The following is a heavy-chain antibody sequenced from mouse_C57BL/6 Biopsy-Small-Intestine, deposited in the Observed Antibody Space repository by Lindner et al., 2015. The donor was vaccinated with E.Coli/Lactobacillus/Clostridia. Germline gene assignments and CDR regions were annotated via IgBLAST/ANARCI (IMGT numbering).Heavy chain of an antibody. CDR3: ARAEYEGEVPIVSNWFDP. D-gene: IGHD2-14*01. CDR1: GDTLTNYG. Sequence: SVKVSCKASGDTLTNYGISWVRQAPGQGLEWMGWISAYNGDTVYAQKLQGRVTMTTDTSTRTAYMELRSLRSDDTAVYYCARAEYEGEVPIVSNWFDPWGQGTLVTVSS. J-gene: IGHJ4*01. CDR2: ISAYNGDT. V-gene: IGHV1-79*01.